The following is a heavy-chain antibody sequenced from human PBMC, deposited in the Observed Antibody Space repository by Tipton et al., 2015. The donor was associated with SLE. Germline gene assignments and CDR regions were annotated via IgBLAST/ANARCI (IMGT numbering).Heavy chain of an antibody. CDR1: GYTFIDYY. J-gene: IGHJ3*02. CDR2: IDPEDGDT. CDR3: ATSGGNRAGGFDK. V-gene: IGHV1-69-2*01. Sequence: VQLVQSGAEVKKSGATVKISCKVSGYTFIDYYMHWVQQAPGKGPEWMGLIDPEDGDTLYAQRFQGRVTITADTSTDTAYMELSSLRSEDTAVYYCATSGGNRAGGFDKWGQGTLLTVSS. D-gene: IGHD2-15*01.